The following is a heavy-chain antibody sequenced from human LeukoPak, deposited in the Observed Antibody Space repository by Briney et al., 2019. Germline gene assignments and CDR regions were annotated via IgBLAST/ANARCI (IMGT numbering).Heavy chain of an antibody. CDR2: IYYSGST. V-gene: IGHV4-39*07. Sequence: SETLSLTCTVSGGSISSSSYYWGWIRQPPGKGLEWIVSIYYSGSTYYNPSLKSRVTISVDTSKNQFSLKLSSVTAADTAVYYCARRPPHYYGSGSYSNWFDPWGQGTLVTVSS. CDR1: GGSISSSSYY. J-gene: IGHJ5*02. CDR3: ARRPPHYYGSGSYSNWFDP. D-gene: IGHD3-10*01.